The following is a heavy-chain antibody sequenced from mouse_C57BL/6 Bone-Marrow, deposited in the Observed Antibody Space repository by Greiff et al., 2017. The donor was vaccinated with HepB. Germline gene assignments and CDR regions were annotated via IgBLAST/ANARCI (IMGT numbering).Heavy chain of an antibody. CDR3: ARGALPYAMDY. D-gene: IGHD2-10*01. CDR2: INYDGSST. CDR1: GFTFSDYY. J-gene: IGHJ4*01. V-gene: IGHV5-16*01. Sequence: EVKLVESEGGLVQPGRSMKLSCTASGFTFSDYYMAWVRQVPEKGLEWVANINYDGSSTYYLDSLKSRFIISRDNAKNILYLQMSSLKSEDTATYYCARGALPYAMDYWGQGTSVTVSS.